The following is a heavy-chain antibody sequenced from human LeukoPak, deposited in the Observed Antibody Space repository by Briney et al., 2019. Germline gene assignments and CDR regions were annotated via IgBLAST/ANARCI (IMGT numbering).Heavy chain of an antibody. Sequence: GASVKVSCKASGGTFSSYAISWVRQAPGQGLEWMGGIIPIFGTANYAQKFQGRVTITADESTSTAYMELSSLRSEDTAVYYCARASEEVVPAAIWGSNFDYWGQGTLVTVSS. CDR3: ARASEEVVPAAIWGSNFDY. CDR1: GGTFSSYA. CDR2: IIPIFGTA. J-gene: IGHJ4*02. D-gene: IGHD2-2*01. V-gene: IGHV1-69*13.